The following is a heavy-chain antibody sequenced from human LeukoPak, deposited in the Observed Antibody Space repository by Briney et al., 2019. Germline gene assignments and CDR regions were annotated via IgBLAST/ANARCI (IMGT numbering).Heavy chain of an antibody. V-gene: IGHV3-20*04. Sequence: GSLRLSCAASGFTFDDYGMSWVRQAPGKGLEWVSGINWNGGSTGYADSVKGRFTISRDNAKNSLYLQMNSLRAEDTALYYRASASGSYYAGYFDYWGQGTLVTVSS. CDR1: GFTFDDYG. J-gene: IGHJ4*02. D-gene: IGHD1-26*01. CDR2: INWNGGST. CDR3: ASASGSYYAGYFDY.